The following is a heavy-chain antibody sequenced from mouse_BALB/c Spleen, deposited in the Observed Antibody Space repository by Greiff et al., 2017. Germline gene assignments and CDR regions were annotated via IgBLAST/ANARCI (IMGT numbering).Heavy chain of an antibody. CDR2: INSNGGST. CDR3: ARVLFRYFDY. J-gene: IGHJ2*01. V-gene: IGHV5-6-3*01. Sequence: EVKLMESGGGLVQPGGSLKLSCAASGFTFSSYGMSWVRQTPDKRLELVATINSNGGSTYYPDSVKGRFTISRDNAKNTLYLQMSSLKSEDTAMYYCARVLFRYFDYWGQGTTLTVSS. CDR1: GFTFSSYG.